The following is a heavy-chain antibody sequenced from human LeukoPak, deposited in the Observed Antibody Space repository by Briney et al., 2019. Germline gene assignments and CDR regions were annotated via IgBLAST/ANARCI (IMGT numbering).Heavy chain of an antibody. CDR1: GGTFSSHA. V-gene: IGHV1-69*13. Sequence: SVKVSCKASGGTFSSHAISWVRQAPGQGLEWMGGIIPIFGTANYAQKFQGRVTITADESTSTAYMELSSLRSEDTAVYYCARHYDILNGYPNGGMDVWGQGTTVTVSS. CDR2: IIPIFGTA. D-gene: IGHD3-9*01. CDR3: ARHYDILNGYPNGGMDV. J-gene: IGHJ6*02.